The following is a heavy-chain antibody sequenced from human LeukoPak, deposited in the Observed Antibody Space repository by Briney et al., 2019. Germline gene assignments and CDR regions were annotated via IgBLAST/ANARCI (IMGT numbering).Heavy chain of an antibody. D-gene: IGHD2-15*01. J-gene: IGHJ4*02. CDR3: SLAATLNY. CDR2: IIPIFGTT. Sequence: SVKVSCKASGGTFSRYGITWVRQAPGQGLEWMGRIIPIFGTTNYAQKFQGRVTITTDESTSTAYMELSSLRSEDTAVYYCSLAATLNYWGQGTPVTVSS. CDR1: GGTFSRYG. V-gene: IGHV1-69*05.